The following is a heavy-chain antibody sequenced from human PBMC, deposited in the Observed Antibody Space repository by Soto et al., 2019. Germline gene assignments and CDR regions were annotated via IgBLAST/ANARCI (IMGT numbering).Heavy chain of an antibody. CDR2: IYYSGST. V-gene: IGHV4-39*01. CDR1: GGSISSSSYY. D-gene: IGHD6-13*01. CDR3: AGDPNSSSWPYFDY. Sequence: QLQLQESGPGLVKPSETLSLTCTVSGGSISSSSYYWGWIRQPPGKGLEWIGSIYYSGSTYYNPSLKSRVTISVDTSKNQFSLKLSSVTAADTAVYYCAGDPNSSSWPYFDYWGQGTLVTVSS. J-gene: IGHJ4*02.